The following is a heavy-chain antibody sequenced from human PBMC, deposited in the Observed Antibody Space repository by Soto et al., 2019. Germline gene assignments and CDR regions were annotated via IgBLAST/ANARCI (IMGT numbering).Heavy chain of an antibody. CDR1: GFTFSSYA. J-gene: IGHJ2*01. Sequence: EVQLLESGGGLVQPGGSLRLPCAASGFTFSSYAMNWVRQAPGKGLEWVSVISGSGGSTYYADAVKARFTISRDNSKNTLYLQMNSLRAEDTAVYYCAKRTVGWYFDLWGRGTLVTVSS. V-gene: IGHV3-23*01. CDR2: ISGSGGST. CDR3: AKRTVGWYFDL. D-gene: IGHD4-17*01.